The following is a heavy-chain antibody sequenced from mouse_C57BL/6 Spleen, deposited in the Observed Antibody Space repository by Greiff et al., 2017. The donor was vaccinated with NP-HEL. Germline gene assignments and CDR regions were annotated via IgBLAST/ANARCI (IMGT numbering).Heavy chain of an antibody. J-gene: IGHJ4*01. CDR2: IRLKSDNYAT. V-gene: IGHV6-3*01. CDR1: GFTFSNYW. CDR3: TGPILTGRDYAMDC. Sequence: EVKLVESGGGLVQPGGSMKLSCVASGFTFSNYWMNWVRQSPEKGLEWVAQIRLKSDNYATHYAESVKGRFTISRDDSKSSVYLQRTALMADDTVIYYCTGPILTGRDYAMDCRGKGTSVT. D-gene: IGHD4-1*01.